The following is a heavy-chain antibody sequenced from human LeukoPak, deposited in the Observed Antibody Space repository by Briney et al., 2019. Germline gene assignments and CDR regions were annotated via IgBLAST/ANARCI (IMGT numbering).Heavy chain of an antibody. CDR1: GFTFSSYA. Sequence: PGGSLRLSCAASGFTFSSYAMSWVRQAPGKGLEWVSGISWNSGSIGYADSVKGRFTISRDNAKNSLYLQMNSLRAEDAALYYCAKVYWSGYYTGDYYYYGMDVWGQGTTVTVSS. V-gene: IGHV3-9*01. CDR2: ISWNSGSI. CDR3: AKVYWSGYYTGDYYYYGMDV. J-gene: IGHJ6*02. D-gene: IGHD3-3*01.